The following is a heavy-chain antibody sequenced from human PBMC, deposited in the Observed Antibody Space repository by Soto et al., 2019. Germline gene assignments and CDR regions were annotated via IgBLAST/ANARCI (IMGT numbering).Heavy chain of an antibody. J-gene: IGHJ3*02. CDR2: IYHSGST. Sequence: SETLSLTCAVSGGSISSGGYSWSWIRQPPGKGLEWIGYIYHSGSTYYNPSLKSRVTISVDRSKNQFSLKLSSVTAADTAVYYCARGAYDILTGPNDAFDIWGQGTMVTGSS. V-gene: IGHV4-30-2*01. CDR1: GGSISSGGYS. D-gene: IGHD3-9*01. CDR3: ARGAYDILTGPNDAFDI.